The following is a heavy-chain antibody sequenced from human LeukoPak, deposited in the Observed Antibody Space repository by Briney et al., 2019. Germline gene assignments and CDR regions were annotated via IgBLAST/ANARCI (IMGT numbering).Heavy chain of an antibody. CDR1: GGSISSFY. D-gene: IGHD5-18*01. V-gene: IGHV4-59*01. CDR3: ARGYSYGYFDY. CDR2: IYYSGST. J-gene: IGHJ4*02. Sequence: PSETLSLTCTVSGGSISSFYWSWIRQPPGKGLEWIGYIYYSGSTNYNPFLKSRVTISVDTSKNQFSLKLSSVTAADTAVYYCARGYSYGYFDYWGQGTLVTVSS.